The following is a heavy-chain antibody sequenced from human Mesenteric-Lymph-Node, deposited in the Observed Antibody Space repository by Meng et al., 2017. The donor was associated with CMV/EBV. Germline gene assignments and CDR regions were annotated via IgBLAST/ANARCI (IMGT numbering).Heavy chain of an antibody. V-gene: IGHV1-2*06. D-gene: IGHD5/OR15-5a*01. CDR1: GYTFTGYY. CDR3: ANTVSANDY. CDR2: INPNNGDT. Sequence: KVSCKASGYTFTGYYMNWVRQAPGQGLEWMGRINPNNGDTNYAQKFQGRVTMTRDTSISTAYMELSGLRSDDTAVYYCANTVSANDYWGQGTLVTVSS. J-gene: IGHJ4*02.